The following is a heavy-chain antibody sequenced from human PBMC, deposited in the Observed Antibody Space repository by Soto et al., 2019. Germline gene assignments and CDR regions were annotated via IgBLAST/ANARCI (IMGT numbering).Heavy chain of an antibody. D-gene: IGHD2-2*02. J-gene: IGHJ6*03. V-gene: IGHV4-4*02. CDR2: IYHSGST. Sequence: QVQLQESGPGLVKPSGTLSLTCAVSSGSISSSNWWSWVRQPPGKGLEWIGAIYHSGSTNYNPSLKRRVTVSVDKSKNQFSRKLSSVTAPDTAVYYCARVGYCSSTGCYRPDYYYYYMDVWGKGTTVTVSS. CDR1: SGSISSSNW. CDR3: ARVGYCSSTGCYRPDYYYYYMDV.